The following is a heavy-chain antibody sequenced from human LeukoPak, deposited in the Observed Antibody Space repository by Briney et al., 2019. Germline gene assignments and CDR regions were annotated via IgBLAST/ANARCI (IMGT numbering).Heavy chain of an antibody. Sequence: GGSLRLSCAASGFTFSTYDMHWVRQATGKGLEWVSAIGFAGDTYYSGSVKGRFTISRENAKNFLYLQMSSLRAGDTAVYYCARGNILTGYDYWGQGTLVTVSP. V-gene: IGHV3-13*04. J-gene: IGHJ4*02. D-gene: IGHD3-9*01. CDR1: GFTFSTYD. CDR2: IGFAGDT. CDR3: ARGNILTGYDY.